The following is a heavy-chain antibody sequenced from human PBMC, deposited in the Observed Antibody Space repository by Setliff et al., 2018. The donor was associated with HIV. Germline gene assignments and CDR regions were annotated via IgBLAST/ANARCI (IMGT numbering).Heavy chain of an antibody. CDR1: GDSINNSTYY. J-gene: IGHJ4*02. CDR2: FYYSGTS. D-gene: IGHD6-19*01. V-gene: IGHV4-39*07. Sequence: PSDTLSLTCAVSGDSINNSTYYWGWIRQPPGKGLEWIGGFYYSGTSYYNPSLRSRLTISVDTSKNQFSLKLNSVTAADTAMYYCAKGENEQWLVVGLFDYWGQGTLVTVSS. CDR3: AKGENEQWLVVGLFDY.